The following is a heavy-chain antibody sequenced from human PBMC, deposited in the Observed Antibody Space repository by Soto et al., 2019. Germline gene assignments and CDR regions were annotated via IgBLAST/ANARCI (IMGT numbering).Heavy chain of an antibody. CDR2: ISYDGSDK. CDR1: GFTFSSYG. Sequence: QVQLVESGGGVVQPGRSLRLSCAASGFTFSSYGMHWVRQAPGKGLEWVALISYDGSDKYYADSVKGRFTISRDNSKNTLYLQMNSRRGEDTAGYYCGASQYFSDYWGQGTLVTVSS. V-gene: IGHV3-30*03. CDR3: GASQYFSDY. D-gene: IGHD1-26*01. J-gene: IGHJ4*02.